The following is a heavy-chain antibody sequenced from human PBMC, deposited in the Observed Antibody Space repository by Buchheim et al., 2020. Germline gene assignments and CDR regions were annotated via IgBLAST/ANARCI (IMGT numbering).Heavy chain of an antibody. Sequence: EVQLVESGGGLVQPGRSLRLSCAASGFTFSDHHMDWVRQAPGKGLEWIGRVKKKAQYYTTEYAASVKGRFSISRDESKQLVFLELNSLKIDDTAMYFCARGHWSLDYLGQGTL. CDR2: VKKKAQYYTT. V-gene: IGHV3-72*01. CDR3: ARGHWSLDY. D-gene: IGHD1-1*01. J-gene: IGHJ4*02. CDR1: GFTFSDHH.